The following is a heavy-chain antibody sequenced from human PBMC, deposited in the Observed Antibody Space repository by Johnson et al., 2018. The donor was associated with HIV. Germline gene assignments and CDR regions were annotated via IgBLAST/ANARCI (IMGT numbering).Heavy chain of an antibody. CDR1: QFTFSSYY. J-gene: IGHJ3*02. D-gene: IGHD1-26*01. V-gene: IGHV3-66*02. CDR2: IYSGGST. Sequence: VQLVESGGGLAKPAWSPRLSCSASQFTFSSYYMSWVRQAPGKGLEWVSVIYSGGSTYYADSVKGRFTISRDNSKNTLYLQMNSLRAEDTAVYYCAKGIVGATADAFDIWGQGTMVTVSS. CDR3: AKGIVGATADAFDI.